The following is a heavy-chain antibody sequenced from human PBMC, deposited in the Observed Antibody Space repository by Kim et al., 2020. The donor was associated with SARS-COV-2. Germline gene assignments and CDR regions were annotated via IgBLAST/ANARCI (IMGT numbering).Heavy chain of an antibody. Sequence: SETLSLTCTVSGGSISSGGYYWSWIRQHPGKGLEWIGYIYYSGSTYYNPSLKSRVTISVDTSKNQFSLKLSSVTAADTAVYYCASYREYYDSSGYYSRYFDLWGRGTLVTVSS. D-gene: IGHD3-22*01. V-gene: IGHV4-31*03. CDR1: GGSISSGGYY. CDR2: IYYSGST. J-gene: IGHJ2*01. CDR3: ASYREYYDSSGYYSRYFDL.